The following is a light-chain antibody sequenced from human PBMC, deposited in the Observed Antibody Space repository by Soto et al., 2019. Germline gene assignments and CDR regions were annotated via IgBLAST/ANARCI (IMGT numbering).Light chain of an antibody. CDR3: QQYNSYSPWT. CDR1: QSISIW. CDR2: KAS. V-gene: IGKV1-5*03. Sequence: DIQMTQSPSTLSAFVGDTVTISCRASQSISIWLAWYQQKPGKAPKLLVYKASSLESGVPSRFSGSGSGTEFTLTINSLQPDDFATYYCQQYNSYSPWTFGQGTKVEIK. J-gene: IGKJ1*01.